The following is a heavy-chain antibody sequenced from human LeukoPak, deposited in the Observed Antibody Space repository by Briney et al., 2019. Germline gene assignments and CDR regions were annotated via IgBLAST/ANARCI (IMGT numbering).Heavy chain of an antibody. V-gene: IGHV3-7*01. CDR3: ARGSLWLQLDY. J-gene: IGHJ4*02. CDR2: IKQDGSEK. D-gene: IGHD5-24*01. CDR1: GFTFSNYW. Sequence: PGGSLRLSCAASGFTFSNYWMSWVRQAPGKGLEWVANIKQDGSEKYYVDSVKGRFTISRDNAKNSLSLQMNSLRAEDTALYYCARGSLWLQLDYWGQGTLVTVSS.